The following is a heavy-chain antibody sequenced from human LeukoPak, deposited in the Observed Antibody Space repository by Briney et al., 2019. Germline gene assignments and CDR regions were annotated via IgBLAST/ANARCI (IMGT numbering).Heavy chain of an antibody. CDR2: IRYDGSNK. V-gene: IGHV3-30*02. CDR1: GFTFSSYG. Sequence: GGSLRLSCTASGFTFSSYGMHWVRQAPGKGLEWVAFIRYDGSNKYYADSVKGRFTISRDNSVNTLYLQMNSLRAEDTAVYYCAKGAFYYGSGGLDYWGQGTLVTVSS. J-gene: IGHJ4*02. D-gene: IGHD3-10*01. CDR3: AKGAFYYGSGGLDY.